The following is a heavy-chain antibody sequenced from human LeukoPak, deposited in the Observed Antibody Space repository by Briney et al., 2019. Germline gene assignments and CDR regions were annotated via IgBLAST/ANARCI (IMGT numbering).Heavy chain of an antibody. CDR1: GFTFSSSA. Sequence: GGSLRLSCSASGFTFSSSAMHWVRQAPGKGLEYVSAIVSNGGSTYYADSVKGRFTISRDNAKNTLYLQMSSLRVEDTAVYFCAREPSSWYVDYWGQGTLVTVSS. J-gene: IGHJ4*02. V-gene: IGHV3-64D*08. CDR2: IVSNGGST. D-gene: IGHD6-13*01. CDR3: AREPSSWYVDY.